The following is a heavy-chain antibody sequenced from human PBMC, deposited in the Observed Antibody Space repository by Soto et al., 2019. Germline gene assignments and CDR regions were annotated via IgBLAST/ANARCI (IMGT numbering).Heavy chain of an antibody. CDR2: IIPIFGTE. CDR3: ARAELRIRSGSYCYYGIDV. Sequence: QVQLVQSGAEVKKPGPSVKVSCKASGGTFSSYAISWVRQAPGQGLEWMGGIIPIFGTENYAQKFQGRVTITADEATSTTYMEMSSLRSEDTAVYYWARAELRIRSGSYCYYGIDVWGQGTMVTVSS. D-gene: IGHD3-10*01. V-gene: IGHV1-69*01. J-gene: IGHJ6*02. CDR1: GGTFSSYA.